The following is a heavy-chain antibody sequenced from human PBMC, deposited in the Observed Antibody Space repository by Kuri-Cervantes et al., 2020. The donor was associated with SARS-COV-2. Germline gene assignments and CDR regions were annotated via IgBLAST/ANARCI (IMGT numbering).Heavy chain of an antibody. CDR2: IIPIFGTA. Sequence: SVKVSCKASGGTFSSYAISWVRRAPGQGLEWMGGIIPIFGTANYAQKFQGRVTITADESTSTAYMELSSLRSEDTAVYYCARDNGDSGSYFVWGQGTTVTVSS. CDR1: GGTFSSYA. V-gene: IGHV1-69*13. CDR3: ARDNGDSGSYFV. D-gene: IGHD1-26*01. J-gene: IGHJ6*02.